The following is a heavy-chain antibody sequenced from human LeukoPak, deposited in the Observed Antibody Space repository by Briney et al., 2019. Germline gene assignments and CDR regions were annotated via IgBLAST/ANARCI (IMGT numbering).Heavy chain of an antibody. V-gene: IGHV1-2*02. CDR1: GYTLTELS. CDR3: ARDRAGYCSSRSCSQGGFDF. Sequence: GASVKVSCKVSGYTLTELSMHWVRQAPGQGLEWMGWINPNSGGTNYAQKFQGRVTMTRDTSISTAYMELSRLRSDDTAVYYCARDRAGYCSSRSCSQGGFDFWGQGTMVTVSS. D-gene: IGHD2-2*01. CDR2: INPNSGGT. J-gene: IGHJ3*01.